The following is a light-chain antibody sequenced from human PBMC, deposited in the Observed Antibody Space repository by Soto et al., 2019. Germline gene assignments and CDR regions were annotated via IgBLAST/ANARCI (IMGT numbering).Light chain of an antibody. V-gene: IGKV1-5*03. Sequence: DIKLTRSPSTLWSSLGDIVTVTCRASQNIDTSLAWYQHKPGKAPKLLIYKASALESGVPSRFSGSGSGTEFTLTISRLEPEDFALYYCQQYGSSAPITFGQGTRLEIK. J-gene: IGKJ5*01. CDR1: QNIDTS. CDR3: QQYGSSAPIT. CDR2: KAS.